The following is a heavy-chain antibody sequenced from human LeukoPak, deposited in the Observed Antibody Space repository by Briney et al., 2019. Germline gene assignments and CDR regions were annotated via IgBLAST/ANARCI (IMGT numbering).Heavy chain of an antibody. J-gene: IGHJ4*02. Sequence: GASVKVSCKASGYTFADYHIHWVRQAPGQGLEWMGWINPNSGGTNYAQKFQGRVTMTRDTSISTAYMELSRLRSDDTAVYYCARGSDLLWFGEFYFVWGQGTLVTVSS. D-gene: IGHD3-10*01. CDR3: ARGSDLLWFGEFYFV. CDR2: INPNSGGT. V-gene: IGHV1-2*02. CDR1: GYTFADYH.